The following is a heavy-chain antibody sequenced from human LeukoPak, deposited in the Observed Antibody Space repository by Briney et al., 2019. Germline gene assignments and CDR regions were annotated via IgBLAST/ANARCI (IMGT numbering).Heavy chain of an antibody. Sequence: PSETLSLTCTVSGGSISSYYWSWIRQPAGKGLEWIGRIYTSGSTNYNPSLKSRVTMSVDTSKNQFSLKLSSVTAADTAVYYCARLWDYYGSGSVDYWGQGTLVTVSS. CDR3: ARLWDYYGSGSVDY. D-gene: IGHD3-10*01. J-gene: IGHJ4*02. V-gene: IGHV4-4*07. CDR2: IYTSGST. CDR1: GGSISSYY.